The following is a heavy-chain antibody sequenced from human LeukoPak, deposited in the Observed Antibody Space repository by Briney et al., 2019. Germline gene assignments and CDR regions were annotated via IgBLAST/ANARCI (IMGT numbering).Heavy chain of an antibody. CDR2: INPHDSDT. D-gene: IGHD6-19*01. Sequence: GESLKISCQGSGYTFATHWIGWVRQMPGKGLEWMAIINPHDSDTRYSPSFQGQVTISADKSISTAYLQWSSLKASDTAIYYCARRVFIAVAHFDYWGQGTLVTVSS. CDR3: ARRVFIAVAHFDY. V-gene: IGHV5-51*01. CDR1: GYTFATHW. J-gene: IGHJ4*02.